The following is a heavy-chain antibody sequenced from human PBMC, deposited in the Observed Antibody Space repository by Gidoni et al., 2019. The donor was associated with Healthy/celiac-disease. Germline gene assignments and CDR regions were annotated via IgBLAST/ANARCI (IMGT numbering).Heavy chain of an antibody. D-gene: IGHD3-22*01. CDR3: AKAPSSGYRSPGYFDY. CDR1: GFAFSSDA. J-gene: IGHJ4*02. V-gene: IGHV3-23*01. Sequence: EVPLLESGGGLVQPGGHLRLSCAASGFAFSSDAMRWVRQAPGKGLEWGSAISVSGGSTYYPDSVKGRFTSSRDNSKNTLYLQMNSLRAEDTAVYYCAKAPSSGYRSPGYFDYWGQGTLVTVSS. CDR2: ISVSGGST.